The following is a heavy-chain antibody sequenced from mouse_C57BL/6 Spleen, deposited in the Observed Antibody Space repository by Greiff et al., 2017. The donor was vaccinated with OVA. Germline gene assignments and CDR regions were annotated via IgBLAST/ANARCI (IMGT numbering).Heavy chain of an antibody. CDR1: GYTFTSYW. V-gene: IGHV1-55*01. J-gene: IGHJ2*01. Sequence: QVQLQQPGAELVKPGASVKMSCKASGYTFTSYWITWVKQRPGQGLEWIGDIYPGSGSTNYNEKFKSKATLTVDTSSSTAYMQLSSLTSEDSAVYYCARWDSNYVYFDYWGQGTTLTVSS. CDR3: ARWDSNYVYFDY. D-gene: IGHD2-5*01. CDR2: IYPGSGST.